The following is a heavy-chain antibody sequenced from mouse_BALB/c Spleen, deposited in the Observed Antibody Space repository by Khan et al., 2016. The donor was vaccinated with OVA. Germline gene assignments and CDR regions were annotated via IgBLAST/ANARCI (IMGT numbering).Heavy chain of an antibody. V-gene: IGHV9-3-1*01. J-gene: IGHJ4*01. D-gene: IGHD2-10*01. CDR3: ARPPYFSYVMDN. Sequence: QIQLVQSGPALKKPGETVKISCKASGHTFTKYGMNWVKQAPGEGLKWMGWINTYTGEPTYADDFNGRFAFSLETSASTAYLQINNLKNEDTATYFCARPPYFSYVMDNWGQGTSVTVSS. CDR1: GHTFTKYG. CDR2: INTYTGEP.